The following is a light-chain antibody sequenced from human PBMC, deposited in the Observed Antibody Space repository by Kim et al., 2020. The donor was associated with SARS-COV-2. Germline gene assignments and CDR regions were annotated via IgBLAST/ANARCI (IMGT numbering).Light chain of an antibody. V-gene: IGKV3-15*01. J-gene: IGKJ4*01. CDR2: GAS. CDR1: QSVSNN. Sequence: SPGERATRSCRASQSVSNNLAWYQQKPGQPPRLLIYGASTRATGIPARFSGSGSGTEFTLTISSLQSEDFAVYYCQQSNNWPPLTFGGGTRVEIK. CDR3: QQSNNWPPLT.